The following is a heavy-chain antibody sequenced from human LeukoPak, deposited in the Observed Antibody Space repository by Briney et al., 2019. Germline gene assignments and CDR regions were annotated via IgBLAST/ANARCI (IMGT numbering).Heavy chain of an antibody. CDR1: GYSFTSYW. Sequence: PGESLKISCKGFGYSFTSYWIGWVRQMPGKGLEWMGIIYPGDSDTRYNPSFQGQVTISADKSISTAYLQWSSLKASDTAMHYCARERSSQGYFDFWGQGTLVTVSS. J-gene: IGHJ4*02. CDR3: ARERSSQGYFDF. CDR2: IYPGDSDT. V-gene: IGHV5-51*01. D-gene: IGHD6-6*01.